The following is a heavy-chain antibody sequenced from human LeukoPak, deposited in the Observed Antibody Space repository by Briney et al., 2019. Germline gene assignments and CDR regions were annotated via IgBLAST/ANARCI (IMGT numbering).Heavy chain of an antibody. CDR1: GFTFSSYG. Sequence: GGSLRLSCAASGFTFSSYGMHWVRQAPGKGLEWVAVISYDGSNKYYADSVKGRFTISRDNSKNTLYLQINSLRAEDTAVHFCAKDRLGGPYFFHYWGQGTLVTVSS. CDR3: AKDRLGGPYFFHY. J-gene: IGHJ4*02. V-gene: IGHV3-30*18. D-gene: IGHD3-16*01. CDR2: ISYDGSNK.